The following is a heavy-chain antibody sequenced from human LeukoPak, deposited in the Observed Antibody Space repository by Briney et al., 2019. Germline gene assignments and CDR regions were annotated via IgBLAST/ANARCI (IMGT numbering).Heavy chain of an antibody. D-gene: IGHD3-10*01. CDR3: AKQLLWFGELSHFDY. CDR2: ISSSGSTI. Sequence: GGSLRLSCAASGFTFSSYEMNWVRQAPGKGLEWVSYISSSGSTIYYADSVKGRFTISRDNAKNSLYLQMNSLRAEDTAVYYCAKQLLWFGELSHFDYWGQGTRVTVSS. J-gene: IGHJ4*02. V-gene: IGHV3-48*03. CDR1: GFTFSSYE.